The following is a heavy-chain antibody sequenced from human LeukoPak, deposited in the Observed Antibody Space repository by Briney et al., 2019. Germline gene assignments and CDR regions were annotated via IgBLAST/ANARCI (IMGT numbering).Heavy chain of an antibody. CDR3: ARDKDYAFHI. CDR1: GYTFTSNG. CDR2: ISTYSGNT. V-gene: IGHV1-18*01. Sequence: ASVNVSCKASGYTFTSNGISWVRQAPGQGLERMGWISTYSGNTNFAQNFQGRVTLTTDTSTSTAYMELRSLRSDDTAVYYCARDKDYAFHIWGQGTLVTISS. D-gene: IGHD4-11*01. J-gene: IGHJ3*02.